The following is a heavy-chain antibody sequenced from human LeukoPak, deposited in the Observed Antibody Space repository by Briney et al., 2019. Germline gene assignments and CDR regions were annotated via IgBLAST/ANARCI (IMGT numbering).Heavy chain of an antibody. D-gene: IGHD6-19*01. CDR1: GGSISSYY. CDR2: IYYSGST. CDR3: AREGYSSGWSGRLSYFDY. Sequence: PSETLSLTCTVSGGSISSYYWSWIRQHPGKGLEWIGYIYYSGSTYYNPSLKSRVTISVDTSKNQFSLKLSSVTAADTAVYYCAREGYSSGWSGRLSYFDYWGQGTLVTVSS. J-gene: IGHJ4*02. V-gene: IGHV4-59*06.